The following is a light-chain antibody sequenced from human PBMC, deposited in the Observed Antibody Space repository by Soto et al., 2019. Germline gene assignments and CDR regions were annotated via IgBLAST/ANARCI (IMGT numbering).Light chain of an antibody. CDR2: GAS. CDR1: QSVSSSY. V-gene: IGKV3D-20*02. CDR3: QQRSNWPPT. J-gene: IGKJ5*01. Sequence: VLTQSPVTLCLPPEERSTLSCGASQSVSSSYLAWYQQKPGQAPRLLIYGASSRATGIPDRFSGSGSGTDFTLTISSLEPEDVAVYYCQQRSNWPPTFGQGTRLEIK.